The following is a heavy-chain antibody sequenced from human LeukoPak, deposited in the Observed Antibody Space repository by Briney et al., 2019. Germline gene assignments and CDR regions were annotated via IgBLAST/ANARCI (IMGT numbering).Heavy chain of an antibody. J-gene: IGHJ4*02. Sequence: GGSLRLSCGASGLTFSSYSMNWVRQAPGKGLEWVSSISSSSSYIYYADSVKGRFTISRDNAKNSLYLQMNSLRAEDTAVYYCARADLGGSCLHWGQGTLVTVSS. V-gene: IGHV3-21*01. D-gene: IGHD2-15*01. CDR2: ISSSSSYI. CDR3: ARADLGGSCLH. CDR1: GLTFSSYS.